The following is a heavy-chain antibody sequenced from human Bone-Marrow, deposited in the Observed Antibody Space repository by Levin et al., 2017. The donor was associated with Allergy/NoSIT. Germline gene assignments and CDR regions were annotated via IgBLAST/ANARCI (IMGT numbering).Heavy chain of an antibody. CDR2: ISFDGSEK. CDR1: GFTFGSYG. CDR3: ARFLDSYYFDY. V-gene: IGHV3-30*03. D-gene: IGHD2-2*03. J-gene: IGHJ4*02. Sequence: GESLKISCAASGFTFGSYGMHWVRQAPGKGLEWVAAISFDGSEKSHADSVKGRFTISRVNSKSTLYLQMSSLRAEDTAVYYCARFLDSYYFDYWGQGTLVTVSS.